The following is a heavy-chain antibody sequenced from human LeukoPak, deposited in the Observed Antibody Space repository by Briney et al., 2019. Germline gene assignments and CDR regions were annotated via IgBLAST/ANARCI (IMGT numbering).Heavy chain of an antibody. J-gene: IGHJ5*02. CDR1: GYTFTCYY. V-gene: IGHV1-2*02. D-gene: IGHD3-22*01. CDR2: INPKSGGT. CDR3: ARVPSRITMIVVVIPTWFDP. Sequence: ASVKVSCKAFGYTFTCYYMHWVRQAPGQGLEWMGWINPKSGGTNYAEKFQGRVTMTRDTSMSTAYMELSRLRSDDTAVYYCARVPSRITMIVVVIPTWFDPWGQGTLVTVSS.